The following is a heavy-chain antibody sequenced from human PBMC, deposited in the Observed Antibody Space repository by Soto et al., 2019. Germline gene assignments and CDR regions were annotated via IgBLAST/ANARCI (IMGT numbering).Heavy chain of an antibody. Sequence: QVQLVESGGGVVQPGRSLRLSCAASGFTFSSYDMHWVCQAPGKGLEWVAVISYDGSNKYYADSVKGRFTISRDNSKNTLYLQMNSLRAEDTAVYYCAREKGELPTGYYYYYGMDVWGQGTTVTVSS. J-gene: IGHJ6*02. CDR2: ISYDGSNK. D-gene: IGHD1-26*01. CDR3: AREKGELPTGYYYYYGMDV. CDR1: GFTFSSYD. V-gene: IGHV3-30-3*01.